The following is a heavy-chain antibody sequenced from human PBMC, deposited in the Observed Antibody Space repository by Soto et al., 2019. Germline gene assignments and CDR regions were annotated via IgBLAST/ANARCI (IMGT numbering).Heavy chain of an antibody. Sequence: TGGSLRLSCAASGFTFSSYSMNWVRQAPGKGLEWVSSISSSSSYIYYADSVKGRFTISRDNAKNSLYLQMNSLRAEDTAVYYCARDFSGSSTSHMDVRGKGTTVTVSS. J-gene: IGHJ6*03. CDR2: ISSSSSYI. CDR3: ARDFSGSSTSHMDV. CDR1: GFTFSSYS. V-gene: IGHV3-21*01. D-gene: IGHD2-2*01.